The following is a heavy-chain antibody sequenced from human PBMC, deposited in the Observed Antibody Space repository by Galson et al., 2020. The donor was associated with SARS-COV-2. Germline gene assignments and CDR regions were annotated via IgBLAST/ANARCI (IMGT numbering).Heavy chain of an antibody. CDR3: TRPGIKGTGGY. J-gene: IGHJ4*02. CDR1: GFTFSGSA. CDR2: IRTKGNNYAT. V-gene: IGHV3-73*01. D-gene: IGHD1-1*01. Sequence: GGSLRLSCAASGFTFSGSAMHWVRQASGKGLEWVGRIRTKGNNYATEYAASVEGRFRISRDDSNNTTFLHMNSLKSEDTALYYCTRPGIKGTGGYWGQGTLVTVSS.